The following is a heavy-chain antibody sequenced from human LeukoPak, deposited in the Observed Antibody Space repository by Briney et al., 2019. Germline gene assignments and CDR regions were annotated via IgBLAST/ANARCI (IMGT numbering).Heavy chain of an antibody. J-gene: IGHJ6*02. CDR1: GFTFSSYS. CDR2: ISSSSSTI. D-gene: IGHD4-17*01. Sequence: PGGSLRLSCAASGFTFSSYSMNWVRQAPGKGLEWVSYISSSSSTIYYADSVKGRFTISRDNAKNSLYLQMNSLRAEGTAVYYCARVYGDYSPGYGMDVWGQGTTVTVSS. CDR3: ARVYGDYSPGYGMDV. V-gene: IGHV3-48*01.